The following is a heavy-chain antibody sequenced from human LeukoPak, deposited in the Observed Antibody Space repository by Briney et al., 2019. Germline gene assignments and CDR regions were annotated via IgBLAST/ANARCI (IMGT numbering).Heavy chain of an antibody. Sequence: PSETLSLTCTVSGGSISGYYWGWIRQPPGKGLEWIGYIYYSGSTNYNPSLKSRVTISEDTSKSQFSLKLSSVTAADTAVYYCARVYSSSSVDAFHIWGQGTMVTVSS. D-gene: IGHD6-6*01. CDR1: GGSISGYY. CDR3: ARVYSSSSVDAFHI. J-gene: IGHJ3*02. CDR2: IYYSGST. V-gene: IGHV4-59*01.